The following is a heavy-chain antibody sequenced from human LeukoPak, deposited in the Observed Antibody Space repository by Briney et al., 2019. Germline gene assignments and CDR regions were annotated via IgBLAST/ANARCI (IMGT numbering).Heavy chain of an antibody. D-gene: IGHD2-15*01. CDR3: VRVVPYCSGGSCSPYFDY. CDR1: GSTFSNYD. V-gene: IGHV3-13*01. CDR2: IGFAGDT. Sequence: GGSLRLSCAASGSTFSNYDMHWVRQATGKGLEWVSAIGFAGDTYYPGSVKGRFTISRENVKNSLYLQMNSLRAEDTAVYYCVRVVPYCSGGSCSPYFDYWGQGTLVTVCS. J-gene: IGHJ4*02.